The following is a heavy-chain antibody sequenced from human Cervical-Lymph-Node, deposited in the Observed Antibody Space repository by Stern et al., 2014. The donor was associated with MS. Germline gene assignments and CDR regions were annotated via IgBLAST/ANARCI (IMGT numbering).Heavy chain of an antibody. CDR2: IYPGNSDT. CDR3: ARGRSGYSSAMDV. CDR1: GYSFISYW. Sequence: EVQLVESGAEVKKPGESLKISCQGSGYSFISYWIAWVRQMPGEGLEGMGIIYPGNSDTRYSPSFQGQVTISADRSINNVYLQWRSLKASDTAIYYCARGRSGYSSAMDVWGQGTTVTVSS. J-gene: IGHJ6*02. D-gene: IGHD6-19*01. V-gene: IGHV5-51*03.